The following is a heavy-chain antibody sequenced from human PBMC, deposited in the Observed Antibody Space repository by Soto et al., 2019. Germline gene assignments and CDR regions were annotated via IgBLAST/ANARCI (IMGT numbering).Heavy chain of an antibody. V-gene: IGHV1-3*01. CDR2: INGGNGYA. D-gene: IGHD3-10*01. Sequence: GASVKVSCKASGYTFSSHAIHWVRQAPGQELEWMGWINGGNGYAKYSQNFQDRVTLTRDTSASTAYMELSSLRSEDTAIFYCARATYTSGGSPTFAMDVWGQGTTVTVSS. CDR1: GYTFSSHA. J-gene: IGHJ6*02. CDR3: ARATYTSGGSPTFAMDV.